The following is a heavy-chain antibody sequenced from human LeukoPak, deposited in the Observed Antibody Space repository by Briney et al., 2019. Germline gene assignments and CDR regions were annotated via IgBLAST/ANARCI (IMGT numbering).Heavy chain of an antibody. CDR2: INPSDDST. CDR1: GYTFNSSY. J-gene: IGHJ5*02. V-gene: IGHV1-46*02. CDR3: ARRFDP. Sequence: ASVKVSCKASGYTFNSSYMHWVRQAPGQGLEWMGIINPSDDSTRYAQKFQGRVTMTKDTSTNTVYMHLSSLSSDDTAVYYCARRFDPWGQGTLVTVSS.